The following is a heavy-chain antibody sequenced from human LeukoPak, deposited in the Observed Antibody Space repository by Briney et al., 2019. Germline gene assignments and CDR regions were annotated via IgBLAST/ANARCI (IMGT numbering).Heavy chain of an antibody. D-gene: IGHD1-26*01. J-gene: IGHJ4*02. CDR2: IYYSGST. V-gene: IGHV4-30-4*01. CDR1: GASISSGDYY. CDR3: ARIRYSGYYFDY. Sequence: SQTLSLTCTVSGASISSGDYYWSWIRQPPGKGLEWIGYIYYSGSTYYNPSLKSRVTISVDTSKNQFSLKLSSVTAADTAVYYCARIRYSGYYFDYRGQGTLVTVSS.